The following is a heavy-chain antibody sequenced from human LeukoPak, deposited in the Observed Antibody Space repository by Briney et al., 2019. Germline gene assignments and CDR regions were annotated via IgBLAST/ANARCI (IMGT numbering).Heavy chain of an antibody. CDR2: IYYSGST. D-gene: IGHD3-22*01. J-gene: IGHJ2*01. CDR1: GGSINSSLYY. V-gene: IGHV4-39*02. CDR3: AREQYYYDSSGFANWYFDL. Sequence: SETLSLTCTVSGGSINSSLYYWGWIRQPPGKGLEWIGSIYYSGSTYYNPSLKSRVTISVDTSRNQFSLKLSSVTAADTAEYYCAREQYYYDSSGFANWYFDLWGRGTLVTVSS.